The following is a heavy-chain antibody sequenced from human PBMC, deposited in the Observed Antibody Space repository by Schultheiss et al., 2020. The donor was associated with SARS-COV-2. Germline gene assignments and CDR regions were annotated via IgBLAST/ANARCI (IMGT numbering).Heavy chain of an antibody. CDR3: ARDQSSYDILTGYNYYYYYGMDV. J-gene: IGHJ6*02. D-gene: IGHD3-9*01. Sequence: GGSLRLSCAASGFTFSDYYMSWIRQAPGKGLEWVSYISSSSSYTNYADSVKGRFTISRDNAKNSLYLQMNSLRAEDTAVYYCARDQSSYDILTGYNYYYYYGMDVWGQGTTVTVSS. CDR2: ISSSSSYT. V-gene: IGHV3-11*06. CDR1: GFTFSDYY.